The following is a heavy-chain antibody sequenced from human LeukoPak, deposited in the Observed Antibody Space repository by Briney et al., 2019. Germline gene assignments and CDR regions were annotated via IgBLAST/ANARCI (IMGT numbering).Heavy chain of an antibody. V-gene: IGHV1-18*01. D-gene: IGHD3-22*01. Sequence: GASVKVSRKASGYTFTSYGISWVRQPPGQGLEWMGWISAYNGNTNYAQKLQGRVTMTTDTSTSTAYMELRSLRSDDTAVYYCARDSSGPPRRGRNAFDIWGQGTMVTVSS. CDR2: ISAYNGNT. J-gene: IGHJ3*02. CDR1: GYTFTSYG. CDR3: ARDSSGPPRRGRNAFDI.